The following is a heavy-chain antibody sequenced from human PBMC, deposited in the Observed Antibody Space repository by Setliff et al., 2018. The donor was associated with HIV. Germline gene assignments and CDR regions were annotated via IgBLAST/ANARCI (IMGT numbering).Heavy chain of an antibody. J-gene: IGHJ5*02. Sequence: PGESLKISCKGSGYTFTNYWIAWVRQMPGKGLEWMGIIHPGDSDARYSPSFLGQVTISADKSISTAYLQWSSLKASDTAMYYCARLTYYYDSSGYYPNLFDPWGQGTLVTVS. CDR3: ARLTYYYDSSGYYPNLFDP. CDR2: IHPGDSDA. V-gene: IGHV5-51*01. D-gene: IGHD3-22*01. CDR1: GYTFTNYW.